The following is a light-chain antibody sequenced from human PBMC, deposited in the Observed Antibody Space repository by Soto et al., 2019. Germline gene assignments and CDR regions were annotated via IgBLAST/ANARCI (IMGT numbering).Light chain of an antibody. CDR1: QSVSSSH. J-gene: IGKJ5*01. CDR3: QQYGYFPIT. Sequence: EIVFTQSPCTLSLSPGERATLSCRASQSVSSSHLAWYQHKPGQAPRLLIYAASSRATGSPDRFSGGGSGTDFTLTISRLEPEDFAVYYCQQYGYFPITFGQGTRLEIK. CDR2: AAS. V-gene: IGKV3-20*01.